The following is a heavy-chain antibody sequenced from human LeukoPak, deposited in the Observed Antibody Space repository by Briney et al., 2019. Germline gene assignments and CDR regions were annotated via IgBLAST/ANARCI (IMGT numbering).Heavy chain of an antibody. J-gene: IGHJ4*02. D-gene: IGHD6-19*01. CDR2: IKPDGSEK. CDR3: ARDEWWQFIAVAITSYFDR. CDR1: ECSVGNEW. Sequence: ARTLRDACSAAECSVGNEWRSWLRQAPWKKLDWVANIKPDGSEKHYVDSVKGRFTISRDNANNSLSLQMNSLRAEDTAVYYCARDEWWQFIAVAITSYFDRWGQGTLVTVSS. V-gene: IGHV3-7*01.